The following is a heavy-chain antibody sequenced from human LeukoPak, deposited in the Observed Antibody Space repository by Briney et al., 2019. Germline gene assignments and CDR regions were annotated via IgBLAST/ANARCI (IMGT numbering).Heavy chain of an antibody. CDR2: ISSSSSNI. V-gene: IGHV3-21*01. D-gene: IGHD3-3*01. J-gene: IGHJ4*02. CDR1: GFTFTTYS. Sequence: GGSLRLSCAASGFTFTTYSMNWVRQAPGKGLEWVSSISSSSSNIYYADSVKGRFTISRDNAKNSLYLQMNSLRAEDTAVYYCARDLFGAYSHDYWGQGTLVTVSS. CDR3: ARDLFGAYSHDY.